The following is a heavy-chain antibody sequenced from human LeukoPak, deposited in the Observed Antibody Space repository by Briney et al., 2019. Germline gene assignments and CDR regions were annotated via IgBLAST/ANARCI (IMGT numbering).Heavy chain of an antibody. Sequence: PGGSLRLSCAASGFTFSSYGMHWVRQAPGKGLEWVAVISYDGSNKYYADSVKGRFTISRDNSKNTLYLQMNSLRAEDTAVYYCAKEVAAGLFVTDWGQGTLVTVSS. J-gene: IGHJ4*02. CDR3: AKEVAAGLFVTD. CDR1: GFTFSSYG. D-gene: IGHD6-13*01. CDR2: ISYDGSNK. V-gene: IGHV3-30*18.